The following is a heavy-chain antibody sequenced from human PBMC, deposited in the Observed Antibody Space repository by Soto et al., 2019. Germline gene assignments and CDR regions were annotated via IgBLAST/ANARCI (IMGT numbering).Heavy chain of an antibody. CDR3: VKNSGWFNT. J-gene: IGHJ5*02. CDR2: IDGSGGIT. D-gene: IGHD3-10*01. V-gene: IGHV3-23*01. Sequence: VSLRLSSSSSLFTVGTTDMSGVRQSPGEGLEWVSTIDGSGGITYYADSVKGRFTISRDNSRNTVYLQMNSLRGDDTALYYCVKNSGWFNTWGQGALVTVSS. CDR1: LFTVGTTD.